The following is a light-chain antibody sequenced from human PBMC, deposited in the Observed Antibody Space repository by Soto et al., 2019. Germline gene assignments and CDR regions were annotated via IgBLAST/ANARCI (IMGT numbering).Light chain of an antibody. V-gene: IGKV3-20*01. CDR1: QSVSTYY. Sequence: EIVLTQSPGTLSLSPGERATLSCRASQSVSTYYLAWYQQKPGQPPRLLIYGASSRATGIPDRFSGSVSGTDFTLTISRLEPEDCAVYYCQQDGSSPPLSFGGGTKVAIK. CDR3: QQDGSSPPLS. J-gene: IGKJ4*01. CDR2: GAS.